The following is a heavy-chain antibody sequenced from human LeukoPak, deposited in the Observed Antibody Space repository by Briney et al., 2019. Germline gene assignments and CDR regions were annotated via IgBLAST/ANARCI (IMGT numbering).Heavy chain of an antibody. D-gene: IGHD3-10*01. J-gene: IGHJ4*02. CDR3: ARTTYYYDSGSYYVIDY. CDR1: GFIFNNYA. CDR2: IHSGGNT. V-gene: IGHV3-53*01. Sequence: GGSLRLSCAASGFIFNNYAMNWVRQAPGKGLEWVSIIHSGGNTYYADSVKGRFTVSRDNSNNTLFLQMNSLRAEDTAVYYCARTTYYYDSGSYYVIDYWGQGTLVTVSS.